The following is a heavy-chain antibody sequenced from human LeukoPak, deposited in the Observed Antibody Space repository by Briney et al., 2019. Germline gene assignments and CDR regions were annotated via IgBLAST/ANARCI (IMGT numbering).Heavy chain of an antibody. J-gene: IGHJ6*03. Sequence: ASVKVSCKASGGTFSSYAISWVRQAPGQGLEWMGGIIPIFGTANYAQKFQGRVTITADKSTSTAYMELSSLRSEDTAVYYCAGAGESYYYYMDVWGKGTTVTVSS. V-gene: IGHV1-69*06. D-gene: IGHD3-16*01. CDR3: AGAGESYYYYMDV. CDR1: GGTFSSYA. CDR2: IIPIFGTA.